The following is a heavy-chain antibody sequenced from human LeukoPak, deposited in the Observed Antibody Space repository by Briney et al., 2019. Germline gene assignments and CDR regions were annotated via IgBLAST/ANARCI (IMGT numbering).Heavy chain of an antibody. V-gene: IGHV4-34*01. Sequence: SETLSLTCAVYGGSFSGYYWSWIRQPPGKGLEWIGEINHSGSTNYNPSLKSRVTISVDTSKNQFSLKLSSVTAADTAVYYCARSTSSGWFFDSWGQGTLVTVSS. D-gene: IGHD6-19*01. CDR2: INHSGST. CDR1: GGSFSGYY. CDR3: ARSTSSGWFFDS. J-gene: IGHJ4*02.